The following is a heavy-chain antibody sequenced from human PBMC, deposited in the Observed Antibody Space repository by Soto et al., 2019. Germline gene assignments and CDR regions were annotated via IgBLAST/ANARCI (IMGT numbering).Heavy chain of an antibody. Sequence: EVQLLESGGCSVQPGGSLRLSCAASGFTFSTYAMSWVRQAPGKGLEWVSAIRTSVGSTYYTDSVKGRFTISRDNSKNTLYLQMNSLRAEDTAVYYCAKGGQSYDYWGQGTLVTVSS. D-gene: IGHD3-10*01. V-gene: IGHV3-23*01. CDR2: IRTSVGST. CDR1: GFTFSTYA. J-gene: IGHJ4*02. CDR3: AKGGQSYDY.